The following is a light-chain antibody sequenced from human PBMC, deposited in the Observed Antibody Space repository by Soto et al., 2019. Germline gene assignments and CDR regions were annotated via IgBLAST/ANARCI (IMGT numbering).Light chain of an antibody. J-gene: IGKJ4*01. Sequence: EIVMRQSPATLSVSPGERATLSCRASQSVSSNLAWYQQNPDQAPTLLIYDISARATGIPTRFSGSGSGTEFTVTIGSLQSEDFAVYYCQQYNDWPLTFGGGTKVDNK. CDR3: QQYNDWPLT. CDR2: DIS. V-gene: IGKV3D-15*01. CDR1: QSVSSN.